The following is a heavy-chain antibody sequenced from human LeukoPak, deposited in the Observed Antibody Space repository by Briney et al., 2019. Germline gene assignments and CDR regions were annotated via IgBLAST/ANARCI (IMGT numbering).Heavy chain of an antibody. J-gene: IGHJ5*02. D-gene: IGHD2-2*01. V-gene: IGHV4-30-2*01. CDR1: GGSISSGGCY. CDR2: IYHSGST. CDR3: ARGLIIVVVPAATPHRWFDP. Sequence: SETLSLTCTVSGGSISSGGCYWSWIRQPPGKGLEWIGYIYHSGSTYYNPSLKSRVTISVDRSKNQFSLKLSSVTAADTAVYYCARGLIIVVVPAATPHRWFDPWGQGTLVTVSS.